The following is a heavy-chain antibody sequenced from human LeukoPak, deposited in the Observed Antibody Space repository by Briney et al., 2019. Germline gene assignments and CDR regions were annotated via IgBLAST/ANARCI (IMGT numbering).Heavy chain of an antibody. J-gene: IGHJ3*02. Sequence: GGSLRLSCAASGFTFSTYGMNWVRQAPGKGLEWVSVIGRGGGATYYADSVKGRFTISRDNSKNTLYLQMNSLRAEDTAVYYCAKHYYDSGRWTFDIWGQGTTVTVSS. V-gene: IGHV3-23*01. CDR3: AKHYYDSGRWTFDI. CDR2: IGRGGGAT. CDR1: GFTFSTYG. D-gene: IGHD3-10*01.